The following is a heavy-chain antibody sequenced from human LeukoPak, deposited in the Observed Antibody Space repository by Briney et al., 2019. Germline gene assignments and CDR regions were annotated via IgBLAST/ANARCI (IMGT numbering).Heavy chain of an antibody. D-gene: IGHD2-15*01. CDR1: GYTFTSYG. J-gene: IGHJ5*02. CDR3: ARSDIVVVVAATGWFDP. CDR2: INAGNGNT. V-gene: IGHV1-3*01. Sequence: GASVKVSCKASGYTFTSYGISWVRQAPGQRLEWMGWINAGNGNTKYSQKFQGRVTITRDTSASTAYMELSSLRSEDTAVYYCARSDIVVVVAATGWFDPWGQGTLVTVSS.